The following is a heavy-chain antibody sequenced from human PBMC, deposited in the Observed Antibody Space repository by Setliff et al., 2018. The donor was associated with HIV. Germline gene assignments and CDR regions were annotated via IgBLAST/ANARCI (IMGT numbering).Heavy chain of an antibody. CDR3: ARVPTSSWYVTTQRTKEYFHQ. V-gene: IGHV4-31*03. CDR2: IHSGGNT. D-gene: IGHD6-13*01. Sequence: SETLSLTCSVSGASITSGGHYWTWIRQHPERGLEWIGHIHSGGNTYYNPSLKSRVAISLDTSRNQFSLRLSSVTAADTAIYYCARVPTSSWYVTTQRTKEYFHQWGQGTLVTVSS. J-gene: IGHJ1*01. CDR1: GASITSGGHY.